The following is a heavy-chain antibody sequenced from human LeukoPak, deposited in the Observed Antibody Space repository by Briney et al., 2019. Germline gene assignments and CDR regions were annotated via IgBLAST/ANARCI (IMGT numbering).Heavy chain of an antibody. J-gene: IGHJ3*02. CDR2: IKQDGSEK. CDR3: ARDLAGPPQEAFDI. Sequence: GGSLRLSCAASGLIFSSYWMSWVRQAPGKGLEWVANIKQDGSEKHYVDSVTGRFTISRDNTKNSLYLQMNSLRADDTAVYYCARDLAGPPQEAFDIWGQGTMVTVSS. CDR1: GLIFSSYW. V-gene: IGHV3-7*01.